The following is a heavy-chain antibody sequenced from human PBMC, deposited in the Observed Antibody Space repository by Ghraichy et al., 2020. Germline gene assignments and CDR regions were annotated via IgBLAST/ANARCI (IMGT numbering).Heavy chain of an antibody. D-gene: IGHD3-16*02. CDR2: IYYSGST. V-gene: IGHV4-59*01. CDR1: GGSISSYY. Sequence: SETLSLTCTVSGGSISSYYWSWIRQPPGKGLEWIGHIYYSGSTNYNPSLKSRVTISVDTSKNQFSLNLSSVTAADTAVYYCARGRYDYLLGSYRPPIYYFYMDVWGKGITVTVSS. CDR3: ARGRYDYLLGSYRPPIYYFYMDV. J-gene: IGHJ6*03.